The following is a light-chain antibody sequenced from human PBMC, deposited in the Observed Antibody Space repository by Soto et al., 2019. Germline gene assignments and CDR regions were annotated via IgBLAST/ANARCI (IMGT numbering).Light chain of an antibody. V-gene: IGLV2-14*01. CDR1: SSDVGGYNY. Sequence: ALTQPASVSGSPGQSIAISCTGTSSDVGGYNYVSWYQQHPGKAPNLMIYEVSNRPSGVSNRFSGSKSGNTASLTISGLQAEDEADYYCSSYTSSSTLVFGGGTKVTVL. J-gene: IGLJ2*01. CDR3: SSYTSSSTLV. CDR2: EVS.